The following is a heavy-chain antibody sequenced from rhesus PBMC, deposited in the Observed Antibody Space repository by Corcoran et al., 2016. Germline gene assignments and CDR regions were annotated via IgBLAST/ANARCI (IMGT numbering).Heavy chain of an antibody. CDR1: GASISSYW. Sequence: QVQLQESGPGLVKPSETLSLTCAVSGASISSYWWSWIRQPPGKGLEWIGEINGNSCSTSYTPSHKSRVTISKDASKNQFSLKLSSVTAADTAVYYCASPGGGDYYDDGLDSWGQGVVVTVSS. CDR3: ASPGGGDYYDDGLDS. CDR2: INGNSCST. V-gene: IGHV4-80*01. D-gene: IGHD3-34*01. J-gene: IGHJ6*01.